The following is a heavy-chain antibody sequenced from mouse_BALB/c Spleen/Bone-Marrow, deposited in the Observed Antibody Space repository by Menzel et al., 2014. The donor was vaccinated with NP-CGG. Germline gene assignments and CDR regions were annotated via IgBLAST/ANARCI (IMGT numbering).Heavy chain of an antibody. V-gene: IGHV14-3*02. CDR1: GFNIKDTY. D-gene: IGHD1-1*01. CDR3: ASYYYGSSRFAY. CDR2: IDPANGNT. J-gene: IGHJ3*01. Sequence: EVQLQQSGAELVKPGASVKLFCTASGFNIKDTYMHWVKQRPEQGLEWIGRIDPANGNTKCDPKFQGKATITADTSSNTAYLQLSSLTSEDTAVYYCASYYYGSSRFAYWGQGTLVTVSA.